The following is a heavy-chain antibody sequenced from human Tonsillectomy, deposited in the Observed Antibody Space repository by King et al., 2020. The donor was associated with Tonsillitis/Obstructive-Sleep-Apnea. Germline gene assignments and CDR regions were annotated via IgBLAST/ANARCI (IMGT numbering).Heavy chain of an antibody. Sequence: VQLVESGGGVVQPGRSLRLSCAASGFTFNSYAMHWVRQAPGKGLEWVAVISYDGSNKYYADSVKGRLTISRDNSKNTLYLQMHSLRAEDTAVYYCARTDTTADYGMDVWGQGTTVTVSS. V-gene: IGHV3-30*04. D-gene: IGHD4-17*01. CDR3: ARTDTTADYGMDV. CDR2: ISYDGSNK. CDR1: GFTFNSYA. J-gene: IGHJ6*02.